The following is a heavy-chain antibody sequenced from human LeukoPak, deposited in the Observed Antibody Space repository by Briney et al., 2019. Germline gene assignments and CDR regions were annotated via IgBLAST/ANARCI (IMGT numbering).Heavy chain of an antibody. V-gene: IGHV3-15*01. CDR3: TTDSLFFVY. CDR2: IKSKTEGGTT. CDR1: GFTFTTAW. J-gene: IGHJ4*02. Sequence: GGSLRLSCAASGFTFTTAWMTWVRQAPGKGLEWVGRIKSKTEGGTTDYAAPVKGRFTISRDDSKNTLYLQMSSLKTDDTAVYYCTTDSLFFVYWGQGTLVTVSS.